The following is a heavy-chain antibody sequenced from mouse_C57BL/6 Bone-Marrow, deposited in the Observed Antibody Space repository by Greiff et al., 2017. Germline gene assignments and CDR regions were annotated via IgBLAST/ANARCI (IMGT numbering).Heavy chain of an antibody. V-gene: IGHV1-7*01. J-gene: IGHJ2*01. D-gene: IGHD2-3*01. CDR2: INPSSGYT. Sequence: VQLQQSGAELAKPGASVKLSCKASGYTFTSSWMHWVKQRPGQGLEWIGYINPSSGYTKYNQKFTDKATLSANKSFSTAYMQLSSLTYEDSAVYYCSREGDDGYGPYWGQGTTLTVSS. CDR3: SREGDDGYGPY. CDR1: GYTFTSSW.